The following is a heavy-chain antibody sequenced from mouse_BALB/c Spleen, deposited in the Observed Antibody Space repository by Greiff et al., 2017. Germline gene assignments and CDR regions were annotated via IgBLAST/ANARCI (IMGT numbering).Heavy chain of an antibody. V-gene: IGHV5-12-2*01. CDR2: ISNGGGST. J-gene: IGHJ1*01. CDR1: GFTFSSYT. Sequence: EVKVEESGGGLVQPGGSLKLSCAASGFTFSSYTMSWVRQTPEKRLEWVAYISNGGGSTYYPDTVKGRFTISRDNAKNTLYLQMSSLKSEDTAMYYCARQGYFWYFDVWGAGTTVTVSS. CDR3: ARQGYFWYFDV. D-gene: IGHD2-3*01.